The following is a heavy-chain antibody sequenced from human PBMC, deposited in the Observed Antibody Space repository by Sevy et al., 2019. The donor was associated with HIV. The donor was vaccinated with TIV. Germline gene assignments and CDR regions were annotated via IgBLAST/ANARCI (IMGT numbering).Heavy chain of an antibody. V-gene: IGHV1-2*02. J-gene: IGHJ6*02. CDR3: ARLTTQPTSDLYGMDV. CDR1: GYIFTNYY. CDR2: INSDSGVR. Sequence: ASVKVSCKGSGYIFTNYYIHWVRQAPGQGLEWMAWINSDSGVRNYAQRFQGEVTVTRDTSLNTAYLDLSRLKSNDTAIYFCARLTTQPTSDLYGMDVWGQGTTVTVSS. D-gene: IGHD4-17*01.